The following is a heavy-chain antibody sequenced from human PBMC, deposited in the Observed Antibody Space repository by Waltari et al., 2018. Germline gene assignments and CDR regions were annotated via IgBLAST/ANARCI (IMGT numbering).Heavy chain of an antibody. Sequence: EVQLVESGGGLVQPGGSLGLSCAASGFTFSTNWMSWVRQAPGKGLEWLANIKPDGSEKYYVDSVKGRFTISRDNAKNSLSLQMDSLRAEDTAVYYCARDFNWGWFYWGQGALVTVSS. CDR3: ARDFNWGWFY. J-gene: IGHJ4*02. CDR1: GFTFSTNW. CDR2: IKPDGSEK. D-gene: IGHD7-27*01. V-gene: IGHV3-7*01.